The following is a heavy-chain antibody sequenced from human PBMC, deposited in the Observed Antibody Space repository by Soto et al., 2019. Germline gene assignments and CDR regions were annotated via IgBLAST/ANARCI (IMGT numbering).Heavy chain of an antibody. J-gene: IGHJ5*02. CDR3: ARVQVVPAAIRLNWFDP. CDR1: GGTFSSYA. V-gene: IGHV1-69*06. CDR2: IIPIFGTA. D-gene: IGHD2-2*01. Sequence: QVQLVRSGAEVKKPGSSVKVSCKASGGTFSSYAISWVRQAPGQGLEWMGGIIPIFGTANYAQKFQGRVTITADKSTSTAYMELSSLRSEDTAVYYCARVQVVPAAIRLNWFDPWGQGTLVTVSS.